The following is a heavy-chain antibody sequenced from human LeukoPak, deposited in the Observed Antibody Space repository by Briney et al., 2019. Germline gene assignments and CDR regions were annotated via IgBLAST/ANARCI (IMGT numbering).Heavy chain of an antibody. CDR3: ARRGSSSWYSPDY. CDR1: GYSFTSYW. Sequence: GESLKISCKGSGYSFTSYWIGWVRQMPGKGLGWMGIIYPGDSDTRYSPSFQGQVTISAHKSISTAYLQWSSLKASDTAMYYCARRGSSSWYSPDYWGQGTLVTVSS. V-gene: IGHV5-51*01. D-gene: IGHD6-13*01. J-gene: IGHJ4*02. CDR2: IYPGDSDT.